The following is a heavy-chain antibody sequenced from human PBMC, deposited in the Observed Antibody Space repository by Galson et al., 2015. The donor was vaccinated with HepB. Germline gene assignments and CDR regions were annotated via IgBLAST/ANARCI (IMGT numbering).Heavy chain of an antibody. Sequence: SLRLSCAASGFTFSSYWMSWVRQAPGKGLEWVANIKEDGSEKNHVDSVKGRFTVSRDNAKNSLYLQMNSLTAEDTAVYYCARGHYGMDVWGQGTTVTVSS. J-gene: IGHJ6*02. CDR2: IKEDGSEK. CDR1: GFTFSSYW. CDR3: ARGHYGMDV. V-gene: IGHV3-7*04.